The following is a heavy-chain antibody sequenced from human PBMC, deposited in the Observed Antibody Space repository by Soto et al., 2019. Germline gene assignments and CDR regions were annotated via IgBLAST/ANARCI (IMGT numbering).Heavy chain of an antibody. Sequence: GGTLRLSCAASGFTFSTYWMHWVRQAPGKGLVWVSRIHTDGSSTYYADSVKGRFTISRDNAKNTLYLQMNSLRAEDTAVYYCARETWGYGLLYWGQGALVTVSS. CDR2: IHTDGSST. CDR1: GFTFSTYW. V-gene: IGHV3-74*01. J-gene: IGHJ4*02. D-gene: IGHD5-18*01. CDR3: ARETWGYGLLY.